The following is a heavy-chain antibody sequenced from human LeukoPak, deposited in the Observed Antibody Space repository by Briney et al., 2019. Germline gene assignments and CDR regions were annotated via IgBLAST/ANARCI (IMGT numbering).Heavy chain of an antibody. CDR3: AREGLQTYNWNYYVGNYYYYYMDV. J-gene: IGHJ6*03. CDR2: IIPIFGTA. Sequence: SVKVSCKASGGTFSSYAISWVPQAPGQGLEWMGRIIPIFGTANYAQKFQGRVTITTDESTSTAYMELSSLGSEDTAVYYCAREGLQTYNWNYYVGNYYYYYMDVWGKGTTVTVSS. V-gene: IGHV1-69*05. CDR1: GGTFSSYA. D-gene: IGHD1-7*01.